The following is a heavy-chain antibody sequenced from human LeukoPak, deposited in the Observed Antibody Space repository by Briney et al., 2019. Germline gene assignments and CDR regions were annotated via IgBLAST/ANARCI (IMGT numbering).Heavy chain of an antibody. CDR3: AKEGMIVVLITAYFQH. CDR1: GFTFSSYA. Sequence: PRGSLRLSCAVSGFTFSSYAMSWVRQAPGKGLEWVSAISGSGDNTYYADSVKGRFTISRDNSKNTLYLQMNSLRAEDTAVYYCAKEGMIVVLITAYFQHWGQGILVTVFS. V-gene: IGHV3-23*01. D-gene: IGHD3-22*01. CDR2: ISGSGDNT. J-gene: IGHJ1*01.